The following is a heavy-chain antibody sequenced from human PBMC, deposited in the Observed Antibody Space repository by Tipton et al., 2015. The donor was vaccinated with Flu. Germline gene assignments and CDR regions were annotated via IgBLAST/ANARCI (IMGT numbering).Heavy chain of an antibody. V-gene: IGHV4-59*08. CDR3: AKLVYFDSSGYYRYYFDY. D-gene: IGHD3-22*01. CDR2: IYDIGGT. J-gene: IGHJ4*02. CDR1: GTSIRSYY. Sequence: TLSLTCSVSGTSIRSYYWSWIRQPPGKGLEWIGFGYIYDIGGTNYNPSLKSRVTISVDTSKNQFSLRLTSVTAADTAVYYCAKLVYFDSSGYYRYYFDYWGQGTLVTVST.